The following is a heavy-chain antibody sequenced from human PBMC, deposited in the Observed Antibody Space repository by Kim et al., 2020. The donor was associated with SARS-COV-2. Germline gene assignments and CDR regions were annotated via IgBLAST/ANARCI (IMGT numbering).Heavy chain of an antibody. D-gene: IGHD3-10*01. Sequence: YAKKFQCRVTITADESTSTAYMELSSLRSEDTAVYYCAREAPLWFGVFDIWGQGTMVTVSS. CDR3: AREAPLWFGVFDI. J-gene: IGHJ3*02. V-gene: IGHV1-69*01.